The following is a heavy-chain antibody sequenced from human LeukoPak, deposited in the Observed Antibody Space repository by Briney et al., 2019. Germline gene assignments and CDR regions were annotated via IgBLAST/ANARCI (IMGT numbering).Heavy chain of an antibody. V-gene: IGHV3-21*01. Sequence: PGGSLRLSCAASGFNLTKYNMNWVRQAPGKGLEWVSSITVTTTFIYYADSVKGRFTISRDNAKNSLYLQMNSLRAEDTAVYYCARVPPQWLPNRDAFDIWGQGTMVTVSS. J-gene: IGHJ3*02. CDR3: ARVPPQWLPNRDAFDI. CDR1: GFNLTKYN. CDR2: ITVTTTFI. D-gene: IGHD6-19*01.